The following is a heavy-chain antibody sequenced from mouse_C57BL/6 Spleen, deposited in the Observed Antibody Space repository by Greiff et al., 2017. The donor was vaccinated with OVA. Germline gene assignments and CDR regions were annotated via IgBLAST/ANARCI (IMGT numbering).Heavy chain of an antibody. CDR3: ARNLYYFDY. CDR1: GYTFTDYN. V-gene: IGHV1-18*01. J-gene: IGHJ2*01. Sequence: EVQLQQSGPELVKPGASVKIPCKASGYTFTDYNMDWVKQSHGKSLEWIGDINPNNGGTIYNQKFKGKATLTVDQSSSTAYMQLNSLTSEDSAVYYCARNLYYFDYWGQGTTLTVSS. CDR2: INPNNGGT.